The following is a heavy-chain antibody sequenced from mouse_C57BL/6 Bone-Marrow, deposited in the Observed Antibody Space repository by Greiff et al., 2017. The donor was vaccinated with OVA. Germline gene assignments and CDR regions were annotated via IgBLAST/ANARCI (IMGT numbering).Heavy chain of an antibody. J-gene: IGHJ3*01. CDR1: GYAFTNYL. Sequence: VQLQQSGAELVRPGTSVKVSCKASGYAFTNYLIEWVKQRPGQGLEWIGVINPGSGGTNYNEKFKGKATLTADKSSSTAYMQLSSLTSEDSAVYFCARSGTTVVATRFAYWGQGTLVTVSA. V-gene: IGHV1-54*01. CDR3: ARSGTTVVATRFAY. D-gene: IGHD1-1*01. CDR2: INPGSGGT.